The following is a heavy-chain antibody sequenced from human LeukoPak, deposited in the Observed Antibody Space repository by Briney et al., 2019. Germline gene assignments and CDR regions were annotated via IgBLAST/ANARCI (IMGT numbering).Heavy chain of an antibody. V-gene: IGHV1-18*01. Sequence: GASVKVSCKASGYTFTSYGISWVRQAPGQGLEWMGWISAYNGNTNYAQKLQGRVTMTTDTSTSTAYMELRSLRSDDTAVYYCARDCSSTSCYYYYYMDVWGKGTTVTVSS. D-gene: IGHD2-2*01. CDR1: GYTFTSYG. J-gene: IGHJ6*03. CDR2: ISAYNGNT. CDR3: ARDCSSTSCYYYYYMDV.